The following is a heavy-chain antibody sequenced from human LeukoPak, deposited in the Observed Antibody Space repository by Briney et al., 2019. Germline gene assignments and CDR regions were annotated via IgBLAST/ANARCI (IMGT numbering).Heavy chain of an antibody. CDR1: GLFFSSYC. CDR3: ARCRENDFWSGSPVDH. J-gene: IGHJ4*02. Sequence: GGSLRLSCEASGLFFSSYCMHWVRQAPGKGLEWLAVISGDGTNKYYAESVKGRFTISRDNSKTTVLVQLNSLRVEDTAVYYCARCRENDFWSGSPVDHWGQGTLVTVSS. V-gene: IGHV3-30-3*01. D-gene: IGHD3-3*01. CDR2: ISGDGTNK.